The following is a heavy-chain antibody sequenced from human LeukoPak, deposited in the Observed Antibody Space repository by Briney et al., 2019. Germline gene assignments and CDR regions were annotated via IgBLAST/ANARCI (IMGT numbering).Heavy chain of an antibody. Sequence: GGSLRLSCAASGFTFSSYAMSWVRQAPGKGLEWVSAISGSGGNTYYADSVKGRFTISRDNSKNTLYLQMNSLRAEDTAVYYCANYNSNWYYFDYWGQGTLVTVSS. CDR2: ISGSGGNT. J-gene: IGHJ4*02. D-gene: IGHD6-13*01. CDR3: ANYNSNWYYFDY. V-gene: IGHV3-23*01. CDR1: GFTFSSYA.